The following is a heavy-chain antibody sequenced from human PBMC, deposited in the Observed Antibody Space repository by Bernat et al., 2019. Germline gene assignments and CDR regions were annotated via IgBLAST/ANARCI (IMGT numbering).Heavy chain of an antibody. D-gene: IGHD6-19*01. Sequence: QLQLQESGPGLVKPSETLSLTCTVSGGSISSSSYYWGWIRQPPGKGLEWIGSIYYSGSTYYNPSLKSRVTISVDTSKNQFSLKLSSVTAADTAVYYCARQYLVDGGKDAFDIWGQGTMVTVSS. CDR2: IYYSGST. CDR3: ARQYLVDGGKDAFDI. V-gene: IGHV4-39*01. J-gene: IGHJ3*02. CDR1: GGSISSSSYY.